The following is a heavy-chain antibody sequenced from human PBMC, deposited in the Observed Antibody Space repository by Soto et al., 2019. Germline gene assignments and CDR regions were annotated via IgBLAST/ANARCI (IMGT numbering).Heavy chain of an antibody. V-gene: IGHV1-18*01. J-gene: IGHJ3*02. CDR2: ISANNGNT. Sequence: ASVKVSCKASGYTFTSYGISWVRQAPGQGLEWMGRISANNGNTNYAQKLQGRVTMTTDTSTSTAYMELRSLRSDDTAVDYDARGSRQVYHYWLLTGYAFDIWGQGTMVTVSS. CDR1: GYTFTSYG. CDR3: ARGSRQVYHYWLLTGYAFDI. D-gene: IGHD3-9*01.